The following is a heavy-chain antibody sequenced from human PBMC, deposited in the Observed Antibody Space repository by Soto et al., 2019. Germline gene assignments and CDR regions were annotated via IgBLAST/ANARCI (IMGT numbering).Heavy chain of an antibody. V-gene: IGHV1-69*12. CDR3: AREGRYYDSSGYLAWFDP. J-gene: IGHJ5*02. Sequence: QVQLVQSGAEVKKPGSSVKVSCKASGGTFSSNAISWVRQAHGQGLEWMGGIIPIFGTANYAQKFQGRVTITADESTSTAYMELGSLRSEDTAVYYCAREGRYYDSSGYLAWFDPWGQGTLVTVSS. CDR1: GGTFSSNA. D-gene: IGHD3-22*01. CDR2: IIPIFGTA.